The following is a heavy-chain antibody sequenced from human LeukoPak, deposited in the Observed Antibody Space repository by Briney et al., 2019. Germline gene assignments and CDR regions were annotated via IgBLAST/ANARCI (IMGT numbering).Heavy chain of an antibody. Sequence: SETLSLTCTVSGGSISSYYWSWIRQPPGKGLEWIAYIYYSGSTNYNPSLKSRVTISVDTSKNQFSLKLSSVTAADTAVYYCARGDGYNPTFDYWGQGTLVTVSS. D-gene: IGHD5-24*01. CDR1: GGSISSYY. J-gene: IGHJ4*02. CDR3: ARGDGYNPTFDY. CDR2: IYYSGST. V-gene: IGHV4-59*01.